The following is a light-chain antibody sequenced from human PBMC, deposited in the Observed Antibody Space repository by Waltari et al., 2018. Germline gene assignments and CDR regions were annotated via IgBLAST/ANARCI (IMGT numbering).Light chain of an antibody. CDR3: QQYNKWPPYT. CDR1: RSISSD. CDR2: GAS. J-gene: IGKJ2*01. Sequence: TQSPATLSVSPGERATLSCRASRSISSDLAWYQQKPGQAPRLLIYGASTRATGIPARFSGSGSGTEFTLTISSLQSEDFAVYYCQQYNKWPPYTFGQGTKLEIK. V-gene: IGKV3-15*01.